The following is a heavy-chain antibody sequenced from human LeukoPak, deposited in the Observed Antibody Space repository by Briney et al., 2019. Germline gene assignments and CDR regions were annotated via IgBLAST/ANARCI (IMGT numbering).Heavy chain of an antibody. D-gene: IGHD5-24*01. Sequence: SETLSLTCTAYGGFISTNTYYWTWIRKPAGKGLEWIGRIYTSGSTNYNPSLKSRVTISVDTSKNQFSLKLWSVTAADTAVYYCARDKIRWGSKGYDPWGQGTLVTVYS. J-gene: IGHJ5*02. CDR1: GGFISTNTYY. CDR2: IYTSGST. CDR3: ARDKIRWGSKGYDP. V-gene: IGHV4-61*02.